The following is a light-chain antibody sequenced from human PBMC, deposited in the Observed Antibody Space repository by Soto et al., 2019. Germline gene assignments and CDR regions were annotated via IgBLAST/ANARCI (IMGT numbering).Light chain of an antibody. Sequence: MTQSPSTLSVSPGERATLSCRASQSVSNNLAWYQQKPGQAPRLLIHGASTRATGIPARFSGSGSGTEFTLTISSLQSEDFAVYYCQEYNSWPSFGQGTKVEIK. CDR1: QSVSNN. V-gene: IGKV3-15*01. J-gene: IGKJ1*01. CDR3: QEYNSWPS. CDR2: GAS.